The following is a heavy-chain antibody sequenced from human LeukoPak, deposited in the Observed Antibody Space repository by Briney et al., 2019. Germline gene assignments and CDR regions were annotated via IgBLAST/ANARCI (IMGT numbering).Heavy chain of an antibody. J-gene: IGHJ4*02. CDR2: INEDGSTT. CDR3: VRDLGGRSGH. V-gene: IGHV3-74*01. Sequence: GGSLRLPCAASGFTFSSNWMHWVRQAPGKGLVWVSRINEDGSTTNYADSVKGRSTIFRDNAKNTLYLQMNSLRAEDTAVYYCVRDLGGRSGHWGQGTLVTVSS. CDR1: GFTFSSNW. D-gene: IGHD1-26*01.